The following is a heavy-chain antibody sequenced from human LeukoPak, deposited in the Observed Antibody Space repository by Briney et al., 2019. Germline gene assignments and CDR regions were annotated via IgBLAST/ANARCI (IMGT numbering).Heavy chain of an antibody. Sequence: GGSLRLSCAASGFTFSSYGMHWVRQAPGKGLEWVAVISYDGSNKYYADSVKGRFTISRDNSKNTLYLQMNSLRAEDTAVYYCAKSLVVTENDYYYGMDVWGQGTTVTVSS. CDR1: GFTFSSYG. J-gene: IGHJ6*02. CDR3: AKSLVVTENDYYYGMDV. V-gene: IGHV3-30*18. D-gene: IGHD3-22*01. CDR2: ISYDGSNK.